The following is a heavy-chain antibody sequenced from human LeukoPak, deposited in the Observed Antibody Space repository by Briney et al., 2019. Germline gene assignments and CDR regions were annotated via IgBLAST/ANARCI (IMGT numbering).Heavy chain of an antibody. V-gene: IGHV4-34*01. J-gene: IGHJ4*02. D-gene: IGHD5-24*01. CDR2: INHSGST. CDR1: GGSFSGYY. CDR3: ARQKRWLQIFDY. Sequence: SETLSLTCAVYGGSFSGYYWSWIRQPPGKGLEWIGEINHSGSTNYNPSLKSRVTISVDASKNQFSLKLSSVTAADTAVYYCARQKRWLQIFDYWGQGTLVTVSS.